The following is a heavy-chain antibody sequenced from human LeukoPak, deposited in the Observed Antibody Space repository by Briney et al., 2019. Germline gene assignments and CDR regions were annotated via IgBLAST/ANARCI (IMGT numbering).Heavy chain of an antibody. V-gene: IGHV3-30*18. Sequence: PGGSLRLSCAASGFTFSSYGMHWVRQAPGKGLEWVAVISYDGSNKYCADSVKGRFTISRDNSKNTLYLQMNSLRAEDTAVYYCAKDDSPYGRYGDYGVNFDYWGQGTLVTVSS. J-gene: IGHJ4*02. CDR3: AKDDSPYGRYGDYGVNFDY. D-gene: IGHD4-17*01. CDR1: GFTFSSYG. CDR2: ISYDGSNK.